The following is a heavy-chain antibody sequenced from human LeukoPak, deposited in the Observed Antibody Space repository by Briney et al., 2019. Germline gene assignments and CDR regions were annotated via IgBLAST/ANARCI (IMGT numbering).Heavy chain of an antibody. J-gene: IGHJ6*04. CDR3: ARLLWFGEGDV. CDR2: IYTSGST. CDR1: GGSISSGSYY. D-gene: IGHD3-10*01. V-gene: IGHV4-61*02. Sequence: PSETLSLTCTVSGGSISSGSYYWSWIRQPAGKGLEWIGRIYTSGSTNYNPSLKSRVTISVDTSRNQFSLKLTSVTAADTAVYYCARLLWFGEGDVWGKGTTVTISS.